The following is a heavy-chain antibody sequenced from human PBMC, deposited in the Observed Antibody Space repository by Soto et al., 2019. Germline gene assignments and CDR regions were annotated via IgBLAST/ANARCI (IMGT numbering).Heavy chain of an antibody. J-gene: IGHJ3*02. CDR3: ARERTGYSSGWSVFDI. Sequence: SETLSLTCTVSGGSISSYYWSWIRQPPGKGLEWIGYIYYSGSTNYNPSLKSRVTISVDTSKNRFSLKLSSVPAADPAVFYCARERTGYSSGWSVFDIWGQGTMVTVS. CDR1: GGSISSYY. V-gene: IGHV4-59*01. CDR2: IYYSGST. D-gene: IGHD6-13*01.